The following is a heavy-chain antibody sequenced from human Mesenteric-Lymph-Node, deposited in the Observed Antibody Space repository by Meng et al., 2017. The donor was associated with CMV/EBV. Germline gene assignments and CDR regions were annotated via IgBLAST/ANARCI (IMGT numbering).Heavy chain of an antibody. J-gene: IGHJ6*02. CDR3: ARATEYAYYGMDV. Sequence: SETLSLTCTVSGGSISSYYWSWIRQPPGKGLEWIGYIYYSGSTNYNPSLKSRVTISVDTSKNQFSLKLSAVTAADTAVYYCARATEYAYYGMDVWGQGTTVTVSS. D-gene: IGHD2-2*01. V-gene: IGHV4-59*01. CDR1: GGSISSYY. CDR2: IYYSGST.